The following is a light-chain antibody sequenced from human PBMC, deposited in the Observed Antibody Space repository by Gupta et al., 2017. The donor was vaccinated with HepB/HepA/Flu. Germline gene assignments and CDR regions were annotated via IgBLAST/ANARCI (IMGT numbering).Light chain of an antibody. V-gene: IGKV4-1*01. J-gene: IGKJ4*01. Sequence: DIVLTQSSDSVAVSLGERVTINFKSSQSLQCRSNNNKFLAWYQQKPGQPPKLLIYWASTRESGVPDRFSGSGSGTDFSLTISSLQAEDVAVYYCQHFSYTRVSFGGGTKVEIK. CDR3: QHFSYTRVS. CDR1: QSLQCRSNNNKF. CDR2: WAS.